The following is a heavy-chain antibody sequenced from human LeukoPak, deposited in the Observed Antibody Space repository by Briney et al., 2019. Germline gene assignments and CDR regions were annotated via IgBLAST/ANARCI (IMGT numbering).Heavy chain of an antibody. V-gene: IGHV4-59*08. J-gene: IGHJ5*02. CDR3: ATSGYSSSFWFDP. CDR1: GGSISSYY. Sequence: SETLSLTCTVSGGSISSYYWSWIRQPPGKGLEWIGYIYYSGSTNYSPSLKSRVTISADTSKNQFSLKLSSVTAADTAVYYCATSGYSSSFWFDPWGQGTLVTVSS. D-gene: IGHD6-13*01. CDR2: IYYSGST.